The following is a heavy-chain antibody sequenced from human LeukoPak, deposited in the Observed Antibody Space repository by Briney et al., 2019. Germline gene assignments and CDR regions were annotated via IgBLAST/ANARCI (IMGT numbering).Heavy chain of an antibody. CDR1: GYSISSGYY. Sequence: SETLSLTCAVSGYSISSGYYWGWIRQPPGKGLEWIGSIYHSGSTYYNPSLKGRVTISVDTSKNQFSLKLSSVTAADTAVYYCARHVTSIAAAGTVDYWGQGTLVTVSS. V-gene: IGHV4-38-2*01. D-gene: IGHD6-13*01. J-gene: IGHJ4*02. CDR2: IYHSGST. CDR3: ARHVTSIAAAGTVDY.